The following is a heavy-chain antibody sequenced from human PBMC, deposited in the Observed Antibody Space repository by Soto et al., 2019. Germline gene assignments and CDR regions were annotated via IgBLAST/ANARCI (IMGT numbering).Heavy chain of an antibody. CDR1: GFSLSTSGVG. V-gene: IGHV2-5*02. D-gene: IGHD6-6*01. CDR2: LYWDDDK. Sequence: QITLKESGPTLVKPTQPLTLTCTFSGFSLSTSGVGVGWIRQPPGKALEWLALLYWDDDKRYSPSLKSRLTITKDTSKNQVVLTMTNMEPVDTATYYCAHRESIAANRYYYYGMDVWGQGTTVTVSS. CDR3: AHRESIAANRYYYYGMDV. J-gene: IGHJ6*02.